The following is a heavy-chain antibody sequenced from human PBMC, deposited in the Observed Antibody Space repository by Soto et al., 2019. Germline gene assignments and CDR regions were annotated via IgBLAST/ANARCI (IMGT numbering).Heavy chain of an antibody. CDR2: ISGSGGST. D-gene: IGHD2-8*01. J-gene: IGHJ6*02. CDR1: GFTFSSYA. V-gene: IGHV3-23*01. Sequence: GGSLRLSCAASGFTFSSYAISWVRQAPGKGLEWVSAISGSGGSTYYADSVKGRFTISRDNSKNTLYLQMNSLRAEDTAVYYCAKGTGVYLNYGMDVWGQGTTVTVSS. CDR3: AKGTGVYLNYGMDV.